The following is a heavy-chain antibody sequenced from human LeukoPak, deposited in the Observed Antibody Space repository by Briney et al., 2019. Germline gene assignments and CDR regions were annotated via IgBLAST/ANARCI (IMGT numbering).Heavy chain of an antibody. V-gene: IGHV7-4-1*02. CDR1: GYIFTNYA. CDR3: ASLMTVRGVIPHDAFDI. CDR2: INTKSGNP. D-gene: IGHD3-10*01. J-gene: IGHJ3*02. Sequence: GASVKVSCKASGYIFTNYAMNWVRQAPGQGLEWMGWINTKSGNPTYAQGFTGRFVFSLDTSVSTAYLQISSLKAEDTAVYYCASLMTVRGVIPHDAFDIWGQGTMVTVSS.